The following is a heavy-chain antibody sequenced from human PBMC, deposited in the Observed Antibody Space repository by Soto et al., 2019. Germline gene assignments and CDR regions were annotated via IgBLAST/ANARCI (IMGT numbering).Heavy chain of an antibody. Sequence: PSETLSLTCAVSGASTSSMNWWSWVRQTTGRGLEWIGEVFHTGLTNYNPSLKSPVTISMDASKNQLSLEIRSVTAADTAVYFCARDVYYGGFRLCYWGQGILVTVSS. CDR2: VFHTGLT. D-gene: IGHD2-21*01. CDR1: GASTSSMNW. CDR3: ARDVYYGGFRLCY. V-gene: IGHV4-4*02. J-gene: IGHJ4*01.